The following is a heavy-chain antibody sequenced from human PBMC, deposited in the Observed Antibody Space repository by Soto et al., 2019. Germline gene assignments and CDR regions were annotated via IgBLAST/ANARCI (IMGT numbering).Heavy chain of an antibody. D-gene: IGHD3-10*01. CDR2: LHPGDSET. Sequence: SRKISCKGVEYNIAGFWIGRIIKMHGKGLEWMGVLHPGDSETRSSPSFQGQVSMAAGKSTSTGYVQWSSLKDSDTAVYFCARGPRVRRVAPSFGYWGQRTLVTVSS. CDR3: ARGPRVRRVAPSFGY. V-gene: IGHV5-51*01. CDR1: EYNIAGFW. J-gene: IGHJ4*02.